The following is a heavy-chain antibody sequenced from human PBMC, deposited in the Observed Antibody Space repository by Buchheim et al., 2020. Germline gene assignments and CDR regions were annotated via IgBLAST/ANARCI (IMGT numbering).Heavy chain of an antibody. V-gene: IGHV3-48*04. J-gene: IGHJ6*02. CDR1: GFTFSIFG. CDR2: INPSGTTI. CDR3: ARVRIWGTSNYYGMDV. Sequence: EVQLVESGGGLVQPGGSLRLSCAASGFTFSIFGMNWVCQAPGKGLEWVSYINPSGTTISYADSVRGRFTMSRDTPTSSLHLQMDSLRAEDTAVYYCARVRIWGTSNYYGMDVWGQGTT. D-gene: IGHD7-27*01.